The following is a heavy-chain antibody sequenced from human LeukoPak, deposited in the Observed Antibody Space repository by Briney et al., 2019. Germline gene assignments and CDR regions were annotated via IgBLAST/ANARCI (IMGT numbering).Heavy chain of an antibody. Sequence: PGGSLRLSCAASGFTFSSYSMNWVRQAPGKGLEWVSSISSSSSYIYYADSVKGRFTISRDNAKNSLYLQMNSLRAEDTAVYYCAREADCSSTSCSDAFDIWGKGTTVTVSS. CDR3: AREADCSSTSCSDAFDI. V-gene: IGHV3-21*01. CDR1: GFTFSSYS. CDR2: ISSSSSYI. J-gene: IGHJ3*02. D-gene: IGHD2-2*01.